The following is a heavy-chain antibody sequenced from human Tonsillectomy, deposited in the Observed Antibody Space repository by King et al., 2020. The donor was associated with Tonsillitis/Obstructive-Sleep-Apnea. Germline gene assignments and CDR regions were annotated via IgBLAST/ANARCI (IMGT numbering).Heavy chain of an antibody. D-gene: IGHD2-8*02. CDR1: GGSVSSRSSY. CDR2: MSYSGST. V-gene: IGHV4-39*01. Sequence: QLQESGPGLLKPSETLSLTCTVSGGSVSSRSSYWGWIRQPPGKGLEWIGRMSYSGSTYYNPPLESRVNISVDTSKRQFSLNLRSVTAADTAVYYCARHGYCTGGACYRGGFDIWGQGTMVTVSS. CDR3: ARHGYCTGGACYRGGFDI. J-gene: IGHJ3*02.